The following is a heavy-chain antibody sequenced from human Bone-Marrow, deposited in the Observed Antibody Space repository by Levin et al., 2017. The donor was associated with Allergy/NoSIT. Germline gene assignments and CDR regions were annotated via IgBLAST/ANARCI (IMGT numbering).Heavy chain of an antibody. D-gene: IGHD5-24*01. Sequence: SGPTLVKPTQTLTLTCTFSGFSLSTSGVGVGWIRQPPGKALEWLALIYWDDDKRYSPSLKSRLTITKDTSKNQVVLTMTNMDPVDTATYYCAHTCGKEMATIRGPYYFDYWGQGTLVTVSS. CDR3: AHTCGKEMATIRGPYYFDY. V-gene: IGHV2-5*02. J-gene: IGHJ4*02. CDR2: IYWDDDK. CDR1: GFSLSTSGVG.